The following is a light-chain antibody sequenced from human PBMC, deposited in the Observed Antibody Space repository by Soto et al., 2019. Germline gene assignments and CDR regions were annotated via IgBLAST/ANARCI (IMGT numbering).Light chain of an antibody. CDR3: QQYYKTPT. J-gene: IGKJ1*01. CDR1: QIVLFTANDKNF. Sequence: DILMTQAPGSRVVSGGDRATITCKSTQIVLFTANDKNFLAWYQHKAGQPPKLIVNWASSREVGVPDRFSGSGSGTHLTLTISTLQAQDVAMYYCQQYYKTPTFGRGTKVDIK. V-gene: IGKV4-1*01. CDR2: WAS.